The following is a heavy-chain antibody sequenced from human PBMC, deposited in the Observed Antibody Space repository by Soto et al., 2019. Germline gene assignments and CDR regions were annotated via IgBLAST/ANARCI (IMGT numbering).Heavy chain of an antibody. J-gene: IGHJ4*02. CDR3: ASSTPSVGLVRFFDY. CDR2: INPNTGRT. V-gene: IGHV1-2*02. Sequence: QVQLAQSGAEVKKPGASVKVSCTASGYSFTGYYIHWVRQAPGEGLEWMGWINPNTGRTIYAQKFQGRVTMTRDTSITTAYMELSGLTSDDTAVYYCASSTPSVGLVRFFDYWGQGTLVTVSS. CDR1: GYSFTGYY. D-gene: IGHD3-9*01.